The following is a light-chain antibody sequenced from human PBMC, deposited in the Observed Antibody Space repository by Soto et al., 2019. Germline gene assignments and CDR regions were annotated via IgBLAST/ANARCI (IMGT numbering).Light chain of an antibody. CDR3: QQYYFYWT. J-gene: IGKJ1*01. V-gene: IGKV1-5*03. CDR2: KAS. CDR1: QSVMSW. Sequence: DIQMTQSPSTLSASVGDRVTITCRASQSVMSWLAWYQQKPGRAPKLLIYKASSLESGVPSRFSGSGSGTEFSLTISSLQTDDFATYYCQQYYFYWTFGQGTKVEI.